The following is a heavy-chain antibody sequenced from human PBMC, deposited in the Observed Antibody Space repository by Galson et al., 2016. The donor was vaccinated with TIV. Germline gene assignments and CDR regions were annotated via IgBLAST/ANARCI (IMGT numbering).Heavy chain of an antibody. CDR1: GFTFSSFA. V-gene: IGHV3-23*01. Sequence: SLRLSCAASGFTFSSFAMTWVRQAPGKGLEWLSTIRPSATRTYDSDSVKDPFTTSRDDSSNTLFLQMNSLRAEDTAMYFCARETGGSGWYTVDYWGQGALVTVSS. CDR2: IRPSATRT. CDR3: ARETGGSGWYTVDY. J-gene: IGHJ4*02. D-gene: IGHD6-19*01.